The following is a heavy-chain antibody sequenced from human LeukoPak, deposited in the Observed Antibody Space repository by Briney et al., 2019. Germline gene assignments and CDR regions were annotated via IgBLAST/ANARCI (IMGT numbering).Heavy chain of an antibody. V-gene: IGHV3-33*03. Sequence: GGSLRLSCAASGFTFSSYGMHWVRQAPGKGLEWVAVIWYDGSNKYYADSVKGRFTISRDNAKNSLYLQMNSLRAEDTAVYYCARTDIVVVPAAIGTMRTYYYYGMDVWGQGTTVTVSS. CDR2: IWYDGSNK. CDR3: ARTDIVVVPAAIGTMRTYYYYGMDV. D-gene: IGHD2-2*01. J-gene: IGHJ6*02. CDR1: GFTFSSYG.